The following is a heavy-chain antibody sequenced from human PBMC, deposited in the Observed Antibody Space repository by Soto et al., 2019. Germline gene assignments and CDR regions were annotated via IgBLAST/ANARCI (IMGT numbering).Heavy chain of an antibody. CDR3: ARGYCSSTSCLLDY. J-gene: IGHJ4*02. CDR1: GGSFSGYY. Sequence: QVPLQQWGAGLLKPSETLSLTCAVYGGSFSGYYWSWIRQPPGKGLEWIGEINHSGSTNYNPSLKSRVTISVDTSKNQFSLKLSSVTAADTAVYYCARGYCSSTSCLLDYWGQGTLVTVSS. CDR2: INHSGST. D-gene: IGHD2-2*01. V-gene: IGHV4-34*01.